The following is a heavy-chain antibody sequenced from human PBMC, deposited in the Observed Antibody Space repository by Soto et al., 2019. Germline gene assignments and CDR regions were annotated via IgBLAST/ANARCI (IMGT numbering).Heavy chain of an antibody. CDR2: ISYDGSNK. J-gene: IGHJ2*01. CDR1: GFTFSSYA. CDR3: ARDARGGYNPPHWYFDL. Sequence: QVQLVESGGGVVQPGRSLRLSCAASGFTFSSYAMHWVRQAPGKGLEWVAVISYDGSNKYYADSVKGRFTISRDNSKNTLYLQMNSLRAEDKAVYYCARDARGGYNPPHWYFDLWGRGTLVTVSS. V-gene: IGHV3-30-3*01. D-gene: IGHD5-12*01.